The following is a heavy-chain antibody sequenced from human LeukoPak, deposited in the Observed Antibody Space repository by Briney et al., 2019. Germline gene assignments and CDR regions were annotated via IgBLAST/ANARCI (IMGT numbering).Heavy chain of an antibody. J-gene: IGHJ6*03. Sequence: SETLSLTCAVYGGSFSGHYWNWIRQPPGKGLQWIGEINHRGVANYNPSLKSRVSISEDTSKNQFSLTVNSVTAADTALYFCARGAVSGRFGDYFYYMDVWGKGTTVTVS. D-gene: IGHD3-3*01. CDR2: INHRGVA. CDR3: ARGAVSGRFGDYFYYMDV. V-gene: IGHV4-34*01. CDR1: GGSFSGHY.